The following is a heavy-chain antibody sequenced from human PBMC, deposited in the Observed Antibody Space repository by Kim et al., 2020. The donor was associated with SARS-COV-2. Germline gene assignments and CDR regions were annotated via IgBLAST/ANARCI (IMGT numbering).Heavy chain of an antibody. D-gene: IGHD5-18*01. V-gene: IGHV3-48*02. J-gene: IGHJ4*02. CDR3: ARSPRRGYSYGYPDY. Sequence: DSVKGGLTINRDNAKNSLYLKMNSLRDEDTAVYYCARSPRRGYSYGYPDYWGQGTLVTVSS.